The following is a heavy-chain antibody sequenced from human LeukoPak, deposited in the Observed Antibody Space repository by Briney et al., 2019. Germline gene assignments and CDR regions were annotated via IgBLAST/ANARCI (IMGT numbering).Heavy chain of an antibody. CDR3: ARHPASIAAASVHWYFDL. Sequence: SETLSLTRTVSGGSISSSSYYWGWIRQPPGKGLEWIGSIYYSGSTYYNPSLKSRVTISVDTSKNQFSLKLSSVTAADTAVYYCARHPASIAAASVHWYFDLWGRGTLVTVSS. CDR1: GGSISSSSYY. CDR2: IYYSGST. J-gene: IGHJ2*01. D-gene: IGHD6-13*01. V-gene: IGHV4-39*01.